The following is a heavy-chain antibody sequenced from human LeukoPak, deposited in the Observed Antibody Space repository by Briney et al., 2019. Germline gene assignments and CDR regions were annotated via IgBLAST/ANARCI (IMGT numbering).Heavy chain of an antibody. CDR2: ISASGTNI. J-gene: IGHJ6*02. V-gene: IGHV3-48*01. CDR3: ARDAVAAAGTMIRYGMDV. CDR1: GFIFAGYT. D-gene: IGHD6-13*01. Sequence: PGGSLRLSCAGSGFIFAGYTMNWVRQAPGKGLEWLSYISASGTNIFYADSVRGRFTISRDNAKNSVYLQMNSLRGEDTAVYYCARDAVAAAGTMIRYGMDVWGQGTTVTVSS.